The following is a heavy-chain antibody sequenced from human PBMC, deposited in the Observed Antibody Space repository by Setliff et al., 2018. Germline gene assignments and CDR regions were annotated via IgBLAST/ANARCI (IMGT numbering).Heavy chain of an antibody. V-gene: IGHV4-59*01. CDR2: IHNSGVT. J-gene: IGHJ6*02. D-gene: IGHD2-15*01. Sequence: SETLSLTCTVSGGSISSYDWSWIRQPPGKGLEWIGYIHNSGVTNYNPSLKSRATISVDTSKNQFSLNLSSVSAADTAVYYCARDLTRPLVVVPYGMDVWGQGTTVTVSS. CDR1: GGSISSYD. CDR3: ARDLTRPLVVVPYGMDV.